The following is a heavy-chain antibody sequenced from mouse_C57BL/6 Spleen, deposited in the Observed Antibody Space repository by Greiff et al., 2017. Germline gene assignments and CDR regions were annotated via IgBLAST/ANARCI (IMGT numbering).Heavy chain of an antibody. Sequence: VQLQESGAELVKPGASVKISCKASGYAFSSYWMNWVKQRPGTGLEWIGQIYPGDGDPNSNGKFKGKATLTADKSSSTAYMQLSSLTSEDSAVYFCERLYYGSSRSTYYAMDYWGQGTSVTVSS. CDR1: GYAFSSYW. CDR3: ERLYYGSSRSTYYAMDY. CDR2: IYPGDGDP. J-gene: IGHJ4*01. D-gene: IGHD1-1*01. V-gene: IGHV1-80*01.